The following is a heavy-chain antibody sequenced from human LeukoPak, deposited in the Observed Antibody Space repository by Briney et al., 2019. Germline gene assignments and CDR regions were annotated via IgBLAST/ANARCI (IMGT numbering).Heavy chain of an antibody. J-gene: IGHJ1*01. CDR2: ISGDGRST. D-gene: IGHD3-22*01. CDR3: AKVYRYYDSSCQH. V-gene: IGHV3-43*02. CDR1: GFTFDDYA. Sequence: GGSLRLSCAASGFTFDDYAMHWVRQAPGKGLEWVSLISGDGRSTYFADSVKGRFTISRDNSKNSLYLQMNSLRTEDTALYYCAKVYRYYDSSCQHWGQGTQVTVSS.